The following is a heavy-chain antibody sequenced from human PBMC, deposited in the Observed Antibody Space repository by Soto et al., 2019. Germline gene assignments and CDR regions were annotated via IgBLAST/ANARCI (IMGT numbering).Heavy chain of an antibody. CDR1: VDSASTNNAA. J-gene: IGHJ6*02. CDR2: TYYRSKWYN. CDR3: GRGLEPSPSYYYCIDV. D-gene: IGHD1-1*01. V-gene: IGHV6-1*01. Sequence: PSQTPSLTCAISVDSASTNNAACNWGRQSPSRGLEWLGRTYYRSKWYNDYPGSVKSRITINPDTSNNQFCLQVNSLTPEETAIYYCGRGLEPSPSYYYCIDVWGQGTPVTISS.